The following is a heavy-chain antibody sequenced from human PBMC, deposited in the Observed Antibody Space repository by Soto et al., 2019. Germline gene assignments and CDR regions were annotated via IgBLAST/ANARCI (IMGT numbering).Heavy chain of an antibody. Sequence: SETLSLTCAVSGGSISSGGYSWSWIRQPPGKGLEWIGYIYHSGSTYYNPSLKSRVTISVDRSKNQFSLKLSPVTAADTAVYYCARGVVRGVISWFDPWGQGTLVTVSS. CDR1: GGSISSGGYS. CDR2: IYHSGST. J-gene: IGHJ5*02. CDR3: ARGVVRGVISWFDP. D-gene: IGHD3-10*01. V-gene: IGHV4-30-2*01.